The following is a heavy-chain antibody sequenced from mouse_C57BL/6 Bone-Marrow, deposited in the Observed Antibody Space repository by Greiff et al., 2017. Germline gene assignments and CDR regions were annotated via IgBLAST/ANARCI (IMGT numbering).Heavy chain of an antibody. V-gene: IGHV1-63*01. J-gene: IGHJ4*01. D-gene: IGHD1-1*01. CDR2: IYPGGGYT. Sequence: QVQLQQSGAELVRPGTSVKMSCKASGYTFTNYWIGWAKQRPGHGLEWIGDIYPGGGYTNYNEKFKGKATLTADESSSTAYMQFSSLTSEDSAIYYCARDGNHGAMDYWGQGTSVTVSS. CDR1: GYTFTNYW. CDR3: ARDGNHGAMDY.